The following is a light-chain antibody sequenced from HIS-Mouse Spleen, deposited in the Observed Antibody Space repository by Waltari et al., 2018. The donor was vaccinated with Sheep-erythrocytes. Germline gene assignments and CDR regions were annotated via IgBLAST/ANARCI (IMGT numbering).Light chain of an antibody. V-gene: IGKV1-39*01. CDR3: QQSYSTPPT. J-gene: IGKJ4*01. CDR1: HSISIY. Sequence: DIQMTQSPSSLSASVGDRVTITCRASHSISIYLNWYQQKPVKATKLLIYAASSLQSGVASRFSGSGSGTDFTLTISSLQPEDFATYYCQQSYSTPPTFGGGTKVEIK. CDR2: AAS.